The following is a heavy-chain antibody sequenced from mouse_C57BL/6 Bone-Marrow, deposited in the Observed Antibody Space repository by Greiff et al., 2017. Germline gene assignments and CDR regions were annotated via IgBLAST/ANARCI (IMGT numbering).Heavy chain of an antibody. V-gene: IGHV2-2*01. CDR2: IWSGGST. D-gene: IGHD1-1*01. CDR3: ARDITTVVAHWYFDV. J-gene: IGHJ1*03. Sequence: VMLVESGPGLVQPSQSLSITCTVSGFSLTSYGVHWVRQSPGKGLEWLGVIWSGGSTDYNAAFISSLSISKDNSKSQVFFKMNSLQADDTAIYYCARDITTVVAHWYFDVWGTGTTVTVSS. CDR1: GFSLTSYG.